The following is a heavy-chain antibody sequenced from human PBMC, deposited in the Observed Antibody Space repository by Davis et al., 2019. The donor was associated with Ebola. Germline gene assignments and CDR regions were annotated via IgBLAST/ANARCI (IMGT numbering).Heavy chain of an antibody. CDR3: ARIVGATYFDY. Sequence: SETLSLTCTVSGGSISSYYWSWIRQPPGKGLEWIGSIYYSGSTNYNPSLKSRVTISVDTSKKQFSLKLSSVTAADTAVYYCARIVGATYFDYWGQGTLVTVSS. CDR1: GGSISSYY. CDR2: IYYSGST. D-gene: IGHD1-26*01. J-gene: IGHJ4*02. V-gene: IGHV4-59*12.